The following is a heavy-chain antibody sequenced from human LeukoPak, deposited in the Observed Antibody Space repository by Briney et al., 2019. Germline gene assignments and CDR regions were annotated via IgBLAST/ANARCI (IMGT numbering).Heavy chain of an antibody. CDR3: ARVNYYDSSGYSLFYYYYMDV. J-gene: IGHJ6*03. CDR2: ISSSGSTI. D-gene: IGHD3-22*01. Sequence: GGSLRLSCAASGFTFSSYEMNWVRQAPGKGLEWVSYISSSGSTIYYADSVKGRFTISRDNAKNSLYLQMNSLRAEDTALYHCARVNYYDSSGYSLFYYYYMDVWGKGTTVTISS. CDR1: GFTFSSYE. V-gene: IGHV3-48*03.